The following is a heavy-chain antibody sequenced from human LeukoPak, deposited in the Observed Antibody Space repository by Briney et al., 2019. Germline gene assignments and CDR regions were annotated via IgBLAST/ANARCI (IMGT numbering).Heavy chain of an antibody. Sequence: GGSLRLSCAASGFTFSSYEMNWVRQAPGRGLEWVSYISSSGSTIYYADSVKGRFTISRDNAKNSLYLQMNSLRSEDTALYYCAKEGGTMFFDSWGQGTLVTVSS. CDR3: AKEGGTMFFDS. V-gene: IGHV3-48*03. J-gene: IGHJ5*01. CDR2: ISSSGSTI. CDR1: GFTFSSYE. D-gene: IGHD3-3*01.